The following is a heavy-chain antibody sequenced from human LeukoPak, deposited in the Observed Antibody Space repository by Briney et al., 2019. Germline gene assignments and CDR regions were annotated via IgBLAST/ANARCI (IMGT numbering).Heavy chain of an antibody. J-gene: IGHJ1*01. CDR2: IYRFGNT. Sequence: SETLSLTCNVSGYSISSGYYWGWIRQPPGKGLEWIGYIYRFGNTDYNPSLMRRVTISLDTSKKQLSLNLTSVTAADTAVYYCAGRGQRYFRDWGQGTLVTVSS. CDR3: AGRGQRYFRD. V-gene: IGHV4-38-2*02. CDR1: GYSISSGYY.